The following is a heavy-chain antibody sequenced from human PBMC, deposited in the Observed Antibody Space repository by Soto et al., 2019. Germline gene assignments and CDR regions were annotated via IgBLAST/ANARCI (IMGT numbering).Heavy chain of an antibody. V-gene: IGHV3-33*01. J-gene: IGHJ4*02. CDR3: AREYSNYDFDY. CDR1: GFTFSSYG. CDR2: IWYDGSNK. Sequence: GGFLRLSCAASGFTFSSYGMHWVRQAPGKGLEWVAVIWYDGSNKYYADSVKGRFTISRDNSKNTLYLQMNSLRAEDTAVYYCAREYSNYDFDYWGQGTLVTVSS. D-gene: IGHD4-4*01.